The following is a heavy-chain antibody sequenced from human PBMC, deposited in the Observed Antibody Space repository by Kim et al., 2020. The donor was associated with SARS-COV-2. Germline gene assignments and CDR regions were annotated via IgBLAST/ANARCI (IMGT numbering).Heavy chain of an antibody. CDR2: IKQDGSEK. D-gene: IGHD3-22*01. CDR3: ARDSNYYDSSGPLDY. CDR1: GFTFSSYW. Sequence: GGSLRLSCAASGFTFSSYWMSWVRQAPGKGLEWVANIKQDGSEKYYVDSVKGRLTISRDNAKNSLYLQMNSLRAEDTAVYYCARDSNYYDSSGPLDYWGQGTLVTVSS. J-gene: IGHJ4*02. V-gene: IGHV3-7*01.